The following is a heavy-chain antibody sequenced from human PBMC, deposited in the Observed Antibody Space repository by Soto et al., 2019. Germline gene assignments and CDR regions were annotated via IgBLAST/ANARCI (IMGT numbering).Heavy chain of an antibody. CDR1: GGSVSSNSYY. J-gene: IGHJ4*02. Sequence: SETLSLTCAVSGGSVSSNSYYWNWILQPPGKGLEWIGYIYYSGSTNYNPSLKSRVTILVDTSKKQFSLKLSSVTAADTAVYYCARGSSSWSYYFYSWGQGTLVTVSS. CDR2: IYYSGST. CDR3: ARGSSSWSYYFYS. D-gene: IGHD6-13*01. V-gene: IGHV4-61*01.